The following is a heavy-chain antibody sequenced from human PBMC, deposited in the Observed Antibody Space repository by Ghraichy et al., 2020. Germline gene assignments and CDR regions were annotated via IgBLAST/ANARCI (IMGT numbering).Heavy chain of an antibody. D-gene: IGHD5/OR15-5a*01. CDR1: GFTFDDFG. J-gene: IGHJ6*02. V-gene: IGHV3-20*04. CDR3: VREKSTASPAYYYYGEDV. CDR2: VNWIGGTT. Sequence: GGSLRLSCAASGFTFDDFGMSWVRQVPGKGLEWICGVNWIGGTTTYVDSVKGRFTISRDNAKNSLYLQMNSLRSEDSALYYCVREKSTASPAYYYYGEDVWGQGIRVTVSS.